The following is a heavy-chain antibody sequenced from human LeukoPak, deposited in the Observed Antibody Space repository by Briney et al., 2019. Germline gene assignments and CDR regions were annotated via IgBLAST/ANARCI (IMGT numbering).Heavy chain of an antibody. D-gene: IGHD6-19*01. CDR2: LSGSGITT. V-gene: IGHV3-23*01. CDR1: GFTFSNSA. J-gene: IGHJ4*01. CDR3: AKGIYSSGWSYFDC. Sequence: PGGSLRLSCAASGFTFSNSAMSWVRQAPGKGLEWVSTLSGSGITTYYAASVKGRFTISRDNSKNTLYLQMNSLRAEDTAVYYCAKGIYSSGWSYFDCWGHGTLVTVSS.